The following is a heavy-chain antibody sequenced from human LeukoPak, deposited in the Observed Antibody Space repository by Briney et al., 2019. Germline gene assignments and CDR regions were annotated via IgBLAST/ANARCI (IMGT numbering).Heavy chain of an antibody. J-gene: IGHJ2*01. CDR1: GFTFSGSA. D-gene: IGHD5-24*01. CDR3: TRYRKDRDGFNYWYFDL. Sequence: GGSLRLSCAASGFTFSGSAMHWVRQASGKGLEWVGRIRSKANSYATAYAASVKGRFTISRDDSKNTAYLQMNSLKTEDTAVYYCTRYRKDRDGFNYWYFDLWGRGTLVTVSS. V-gene: IGHV3-73*01. CDR2: IRSKANSYAT.